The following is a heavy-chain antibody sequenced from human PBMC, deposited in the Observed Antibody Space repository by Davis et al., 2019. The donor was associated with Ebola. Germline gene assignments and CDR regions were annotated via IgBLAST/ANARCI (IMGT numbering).Heavy chain of an antibody. D-gene: IGHD2-21*01. J-gene: IGHJ4*02. CDR3: ARGGVAYSDLDY. CDR1: GCTFSSYT. CDR2: IIPILGIA. V-gene: IGHV1-69*02. Sequence: AASVNVSCKASGCTFSSYTISWVRQAPGQGLEWMGRIIPILGIANYAQKFQGRVTITADKSTSTAYMELSSLRSEDTAVYFCARGGVAYSDLDYWGQGTLVAVSS.